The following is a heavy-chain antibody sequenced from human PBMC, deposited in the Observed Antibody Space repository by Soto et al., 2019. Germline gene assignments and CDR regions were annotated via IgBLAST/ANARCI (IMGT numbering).Heavy chain of an antibody. V-gene: IGHV4-34*01. CDR1: GGSFSGYY. D-gene: IGHD2-8*01. CDR2: INHSGST. Sequence: SETLSLTCAVYGGSFSGYYWSWIRQPPGKGLEWIGEINHSGSTNYNPSLKSRVTISVDTSKNQFSLKLSSVTAADTAVYYCARVGTNGVYIQDYGAFDIWGQVKMVPVSS. J-gene: IGHJ3*02. CDR3: ARVGTNGVYIQDYGAFDI.